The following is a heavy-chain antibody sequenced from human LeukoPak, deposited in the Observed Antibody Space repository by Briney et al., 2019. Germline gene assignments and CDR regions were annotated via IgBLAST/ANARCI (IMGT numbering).Heavy chain of an antibody. CDR3: ARGRATYSFDY. J-gene: IGHJ4*02. CDR2: ISSNGGST. V-gene: IGHV3-64*01. Sequence: GGSLRLSCAASGFTFSSYLMHWVRQAPGKGLEYVSAISSNGGSTYYANSVNGRFTISRDNSKNTLFLQMGSLRAEDVAVYYCARGRATYSFDYWGQGTLVTVSS. D-gene: IGHD5-24*01. CDR1: GFTFSSYL.